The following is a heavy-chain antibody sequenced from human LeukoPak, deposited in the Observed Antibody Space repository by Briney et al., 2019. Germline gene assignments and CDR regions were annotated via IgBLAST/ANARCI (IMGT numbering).Heavy chain of an antibody. V-gene: IGHV4-38-2*02. CDR1: GYSISSGCF. CDR3: ARGRDCSSTSCYDGYYYYMDV. Sequence: SSETLSLTCTVSGYSISSGCFWGWVRQPPGKGLEWIGNIYHSGSTYYNPSLKSRVTISVDTSKNQFSLKLSSVTAAETAVYYCARGRDCSSTSCYDGYYYYMDVWGKGTTVTVSS. D-gene: IGHD2-2*01. J-gene: IGHJ6*03. CDR2: IYHSGST.